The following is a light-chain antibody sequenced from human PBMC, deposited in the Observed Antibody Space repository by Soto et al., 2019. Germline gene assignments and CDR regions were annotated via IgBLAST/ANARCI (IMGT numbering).Light chain of an antibody. CDR2: DVN. CDR1: SSDVGGYNF. V-gene: IGLV2-8*01. CDR3: SSHAGDNNPFV. Sequence: QSALTQPPSASGSPGKSVTISCTGTSSDVGGYNFVSWYQQHPGKAPKLMIYDVNKRPSGVPDRFSGSKSANTASLTVSGLQAEDEADYYCSSHAGDNNPFVFGTGTKLTVL. J-gene: IGLJ1*01.